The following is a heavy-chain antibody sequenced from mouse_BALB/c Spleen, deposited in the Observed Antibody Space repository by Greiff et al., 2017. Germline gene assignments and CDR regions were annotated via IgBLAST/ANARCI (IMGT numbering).Heavy chain of an antibody. J-gene: IGHJ2*01. CDR1: GFTFSSYA. V-gene: IGHV5-9-4*01. CDR2: ISSGGSYT. Sequence: EVQRVESGGGLVKPGGSLKLSCAASGFTFSSYAMSWVRQSPEKRLEWVAEISSGGSYTYYPDTVTGRFTISRDNAKNTLYLEMSSLRSEDTAMYYCARVYYRYFDYWGQGTTLTVSS. D-gene: IGHD2-14*01. CDR3: ARVYYRYFDY.